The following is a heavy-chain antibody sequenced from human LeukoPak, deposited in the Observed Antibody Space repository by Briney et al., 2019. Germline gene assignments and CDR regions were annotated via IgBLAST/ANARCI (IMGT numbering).Heavy chain of an antibody. V-gene: IGHV3-7*01. J-gene: IGHJ4*02. CDR1: GFSFGNYW. CDR2: IKQDESEK. Sequence: GGSLRLSCAASGFSFGNYWMSWVRQAPGKGLEWVANIKQDESEKYYVDSVRGRFIISRDNAKNSLYLQMNSLRAEDTAVYYCARPTVTTSNYYFDYWGQGTLVTVSS. CDR3: ARPTVTTSNYYFDY. D-gene: IGHD4-17*01.